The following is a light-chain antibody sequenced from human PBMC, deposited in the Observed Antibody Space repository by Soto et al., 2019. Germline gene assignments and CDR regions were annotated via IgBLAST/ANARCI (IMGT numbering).Light chain of an antibody. CDR1: QSVKTF. V-gene: IGKV3-11*01. Sequence: DIMAIQSPCTLSLSPGERATLSCRASQSVKTFLLWYQHRPGQAPRVLIYDASHRATGIPARFRGSGSGTDFTLTISSLEPEDAGIYYCQQRSHWPPITLGQGTQLAIK. CDR2: DAS. CDR3: QQRSHWPPIT. J-gene: IGKJ5*01.